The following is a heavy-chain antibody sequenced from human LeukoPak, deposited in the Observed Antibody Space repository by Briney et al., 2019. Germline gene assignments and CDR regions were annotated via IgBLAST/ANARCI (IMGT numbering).Heavy chain of an antibody. V-gene: IGHV1-2*02. CDR3: ARDPGANYFDY. D-gene: IGHD7-27*01. CDR2: INPNSGGT. Sequence: ASVKVSCKASGYTFTGYYMHWVRQAPGQGFEWMGWINPNSGGTNYAQKFQGRVTMAGDPSISTAYMELSRLRSDDTAMFYCARDPGANYFDYWGQGTLVTVSS. J-gene: IGHJ4*02. CDR1: GYTFTGYY.